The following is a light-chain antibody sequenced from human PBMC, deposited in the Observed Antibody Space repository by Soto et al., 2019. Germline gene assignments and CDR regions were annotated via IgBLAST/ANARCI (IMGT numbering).Light chain of an antibody. V-gene: IGKV1-39*01. CDR1: QSISSY. CDR3: QQSYSTPRYS. J-gene: IGKJ2*01. Sequence: DIQMTQSPSSLSASVGDRVTINCRASQSISSYLNWYQQKPGKDPKLLIYAASSLQSGVLSRFSGSGSGTDFTLTISSLQPEDFATYYCQQSYSTPRYSFGQGTKLEIK. CDR2: AAS.